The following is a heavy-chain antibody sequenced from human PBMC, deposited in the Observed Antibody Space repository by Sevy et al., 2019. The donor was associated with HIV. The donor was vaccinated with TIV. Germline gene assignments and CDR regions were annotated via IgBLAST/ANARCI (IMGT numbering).Heavy chain of an antibody. CDR2: LSFACGRI. CDR1: GFTFSKYS. CDR3: AREGCSKPHDY. J-gene: IGHJ4*02. V-gene: IGHV3-23*01. D-gene: IGHD2-2*01. Sequence: GGSLRLSCVASGFTFSKYSMSWVRQTPGKGLEWVSTLSFACGRINYADSVKGRFTMSRDHSRNTFYLQMDSLRAEDTAIYYCAREGCSKPHDYWGQGTLVTVSS.